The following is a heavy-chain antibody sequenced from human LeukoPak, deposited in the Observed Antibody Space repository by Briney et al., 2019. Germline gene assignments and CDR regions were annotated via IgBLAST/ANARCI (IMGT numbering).Heavy chain of an antibody. D-gene: IGHD3-10*01. CDR1: GFTFSNAW. Sequence: PGGSLRLSCAASGFTFSNAWMSWVRQAPGKGLEWVGRIKSKTDGGTTDYAAPVKGRFTISRDDSKNTLYLQVNSLETEDTALYYCSTDDFYGSGSMGGYFDYWGQGTLVTVSS. CDR2: IKSKTDGGTT. V-gene: IGHV3-15*01. J-gene: IGHJ4*02. CDR3: STDDFYGSGSMGGYFDY.